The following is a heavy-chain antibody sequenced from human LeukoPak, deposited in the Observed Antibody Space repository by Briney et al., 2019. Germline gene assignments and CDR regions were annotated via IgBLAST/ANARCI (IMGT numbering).Heavy chain of an antibody. CDR2: IYHSGST. V-gene: IGHV4-4*02. J-gene: IGHJ5*02. D-gene: IGHD3-9*01. CDR3: ARGHYHYDILTGYSGGDWFDP. Sequence: SGTLSLICAVSGGSISSSNWWSWVRQPPGKGLEWIGEIYHSGSTNYNPSLKSRVTISVDKSKNQFSLKLSSVTAADTAVYYCARGHYHYDILTGYSGGDWFDPWGQGTLSPSPQ. CDR1: GGSISSSNW.